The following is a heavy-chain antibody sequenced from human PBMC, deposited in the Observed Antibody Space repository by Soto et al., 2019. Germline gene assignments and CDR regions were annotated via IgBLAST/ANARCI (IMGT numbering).Heavy chain of an antibody. V-gene: IGHV1-58*02. CDR3: ARDYDILTGYYTPAMDV. D-gene: IGHD3-9*01. Sequence: ASVKVSCKASGFTFTSSAIQWVRQARGQRLEWIGWIVVGSGNIRYAQKLQERVTITTDMSTTTAYMELRSLRSDDTAVYYCARDYDILTGYYTPAMDVWGKGTTVTVS. CDR2: IVVGSGNI. CDR1: GFTFTSSA. J-gene: IGHJ6*03.